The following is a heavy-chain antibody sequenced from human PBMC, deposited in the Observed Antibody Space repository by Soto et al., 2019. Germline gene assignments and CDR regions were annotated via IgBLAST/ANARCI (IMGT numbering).Heavy chain of an antibody. Sequence: GGSLRLSCAASGFNFSDYYMTWIRQAPGKGLEWVSYISSGGSSIYYADSVKGRFTISRDNAKNSLYLQMNSLRAEDTAMYYCASLAIGTIIRGAPDFWGQGTLVTVSS. J-gene: IGHJ4*02. D-gene: IGHD3-10*01. V-gene: IGHV3-11*01. CDR3: ASLAIGTIIRGAPDF. CDR2: ISSGGSSI. CDR1: GFNFSDYY.